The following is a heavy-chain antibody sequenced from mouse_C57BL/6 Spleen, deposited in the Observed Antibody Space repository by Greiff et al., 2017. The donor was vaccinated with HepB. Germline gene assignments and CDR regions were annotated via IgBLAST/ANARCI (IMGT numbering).Heavy chain of an antibody. J-gene: IGHJ2*01. Sequence: VQLKQSGPVLVKPGPSVKISCKASGFTFTDYYMHWVKQSHGKSLEWIGLVYPYNGGTSYNQKFKGKATLTVDTSSSTAYMELNSLTSEDSAVYYCAILTLTTVVATDYWGQGTTLTVSS. CDR3: AILTLTTVVATDY. D-gene: IGHD1-1*01. CDR2: VYPYNGGT. CDR1: GFTFTDYY. V-gene: IGHV1-36*01.